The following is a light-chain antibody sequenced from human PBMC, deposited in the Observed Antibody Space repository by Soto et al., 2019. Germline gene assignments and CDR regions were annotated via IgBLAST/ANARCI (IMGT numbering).Light chain of an antibody. CDR1: QGISNF. V-gene: IGKV1-27*01. Sequence: DIQMTQSPSSLSASVGDRGIITCRARQGISNFLVWYQQKPGKVPRVLIYAASTLQSVPPSRFSGSGSGTDCTLTISSLHPEDVATDSCQQYAIAPFTFDTGTKVDIK. CDR2: AAS. J-gene: IGKJ3*01. CDR3: QQYAIAPFT.